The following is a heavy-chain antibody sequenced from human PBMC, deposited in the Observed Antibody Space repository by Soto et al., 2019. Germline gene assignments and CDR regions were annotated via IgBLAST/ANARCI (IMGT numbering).Heavy chain of an antibody. J-gene: IGHJ4*02. CDR2: ISWNSGSI. D-gene: IGHD3-10*01. CDR1: GFTFDDYA. CDR3: AKIYGSGSYGSYFDY. Sequence: GGSLRLSCAASGFTFDDYAMHWVRQAPGKGLEWVSGISWNSGSIGYADSVKGRFTISRDNAKNSLYLQMNSLRAEDTALYYCAKIYGSGSYGSYFDYWGQGTLVTVSS. V-gene: IGHV3-9*01.